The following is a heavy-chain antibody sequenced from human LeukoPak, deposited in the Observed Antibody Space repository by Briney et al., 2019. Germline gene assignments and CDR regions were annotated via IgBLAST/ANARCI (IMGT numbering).Heavy chain of an antibody. CDR1: GGSISSSSYY. V-gene: IGHV4-39*01. J-gene: IGHJ4*02. CDR3: ARHIDAVITMVRGVVDY. D-gene: IGHD3-10*01. CDR2: IYYSGST. Sequence: SETLSLTCTVSGGSISSSSYYWGWIRQPPGKGLEWIGSIYYSGSTYYNPSLKSRVTISVDTSKNQFSLKLSSVTAADTAVYYCARHIDAVITMVRGVVDYWGQGTLVTVSS.